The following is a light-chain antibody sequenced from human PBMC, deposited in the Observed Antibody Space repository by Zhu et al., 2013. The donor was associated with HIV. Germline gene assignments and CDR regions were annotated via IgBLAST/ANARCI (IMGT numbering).Light chain of an antibody. V-gene: IGKV3-11*01. Sequence: EVVLTQSPATLFLSPGERATLSCRASRSVSSFLAWYQQRPGQAPRLLIFDASNRATGIPARFSGSGSGTDFALTITGLEPEDFAVYFCQQYDDSPVTFGQGTKLEIK. CDR2: DAS. CDR1: RSVSSF. CDR3: QQYDDSPVT. J-gene: IGKJ2*01.